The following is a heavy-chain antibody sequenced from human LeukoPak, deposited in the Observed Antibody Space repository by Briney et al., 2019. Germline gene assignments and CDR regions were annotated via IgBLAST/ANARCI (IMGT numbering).Heavy chain of an antibody. J-gene: IGHJ5*02. CDR2: IYHSGST. CDR1: GGSISSGGYS. Sequence: SETLSLICAVSGGSISSGGYSWSWIRQPPGKGLEWIGYIYHSGSTYYNPSLKSRVTISVDRSKNQFSLKLSSVTAADTAVYYCARVVRAARPPNWFDPWGQGTLVTVSS. D-gene: IGHD6-6*01. CDR3: ARVVRAARPPNWFDP. V-gene: IGHV4-30-2*01.